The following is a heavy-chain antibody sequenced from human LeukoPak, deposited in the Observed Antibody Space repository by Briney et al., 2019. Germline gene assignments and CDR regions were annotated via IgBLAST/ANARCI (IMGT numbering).Heavy chain of an antibody. CDR3: ARGTPFGNVVVPAAIPDNYMDV. D-gene: IGHD2-2*02. CDR1: GGTFSSYA. V-gene: IGHV1-69*05. CDR2: IIPIFGTA. Sequence: ASVKVSCKASGGTFSSYAISWVRQAPGQGLEWMGGIIPIFGTANYAQKFQGRVTITTDESTSTAYMELSSLRSEDTAVYYCARGTPFGNVVVPAAIPDNYMDVWGKGTTVTVSS. J-gene: IGHJ6*03.